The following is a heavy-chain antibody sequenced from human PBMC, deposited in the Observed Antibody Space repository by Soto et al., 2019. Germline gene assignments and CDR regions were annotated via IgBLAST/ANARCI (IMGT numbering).Heavy chain of an antibody. V-gene: IGHV1-8*01. CDR1: GYTFTSYD. CDR2: MNPNSGNT. J-gene: IGHJ3*02. Sequence: QVQLVQSGAEVKKPGASVKVSCKASGYTFTSYDINWVRQATGQGLEWMGWMNPNSGNTGYAQKFKGRVTMTRNTSISTAYMELSSLRSEDTAVYYCARDWDYDSSGYDDAFDIWGQGTMVTVSS. CDR3: ARDWDYDSSGYDDAFDI. D-gene: IGHD3-22*01.